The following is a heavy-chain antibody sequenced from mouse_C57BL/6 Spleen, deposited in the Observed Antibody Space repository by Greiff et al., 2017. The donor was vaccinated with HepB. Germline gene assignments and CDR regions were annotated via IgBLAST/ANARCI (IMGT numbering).Heavy chain of an antibody. CDR1: GYTFTSYW. CDR2: IDPSDSYT. J-gene: IGHJ4*01. Sequence: QVQLQQPGAELVKPGASVKLSCKASGYTFTSYWMLWVKQRPGQGLEWIGEIDPSDSYTNYNQKFKGKATLTVDTSSSTAYMQLSSLTSEDSAVYYCARIGDSYAMDYWGQGTSVTVSS. CDR3: ARIGDSYAMDY. V-gene: IGHV1-50*01.